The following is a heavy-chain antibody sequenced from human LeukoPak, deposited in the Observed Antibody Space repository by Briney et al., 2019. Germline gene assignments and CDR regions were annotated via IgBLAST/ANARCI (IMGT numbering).Heavy chain of an antibody. J-gene: IGHJ4*02. CDR3: ARDSAGNDY. D-gene: IGHD6-13*01. V-gene: IGHV3-7*01. CDR1: GFTFSTYW. CDR2: IKQDGSEK. Sequence: PGGSLRLSCAASGFTFSTYWRSWVRQAPGKGLEWVANIKQDGSEKYYVDSVTGRFTISRDNVKNSLYLQMNSLRAEDTAMYYCARDSAGNDYWGQGTLVTVSS.